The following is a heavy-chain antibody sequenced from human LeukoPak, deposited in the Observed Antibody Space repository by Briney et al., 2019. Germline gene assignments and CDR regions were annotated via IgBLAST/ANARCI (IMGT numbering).Heavy chain of an antibody. CDR2: MNPKSGNT. CDR3: ARELHFSGWYGKLGY. J-gene: IGHJ4*02. CDR1: GYTFTTYD. D-gene: IGHD6-19*01. Sequence: ASVKVSCKASGYTFTTYDINWVRQATGQGLEWMGWMNPKSGNTGYAQKFQGRVTMTRDTSISTAYMELSRLRSDDTAVYYCARELHFSGWYGKLGYWGQGTLVTVSS. V-gene: IGHV1-8*01.